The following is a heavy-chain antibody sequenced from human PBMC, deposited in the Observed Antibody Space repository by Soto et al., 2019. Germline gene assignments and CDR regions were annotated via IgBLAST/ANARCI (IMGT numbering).Heavy chain of an antibody. CDR1: GFTFSSYW. CDR3: AXSMVRGVIFYYYYGMDV. Sequence: GGSLRLSCAASGFTFSSYWMSWVRQAPGKGLEWVANIKQDGSEKYYVDSVKGRFTISRDNAKNSLYLQMNSLRAEDTAVYYCAXSMVRGVIFYYYYGMDVWGQGTTVTVSS. V-gene: IGHV3-7*03. D-gene: IGHD3-10*01. J-gene: IGHJ6*02. CDR2: IKQDGSEK.